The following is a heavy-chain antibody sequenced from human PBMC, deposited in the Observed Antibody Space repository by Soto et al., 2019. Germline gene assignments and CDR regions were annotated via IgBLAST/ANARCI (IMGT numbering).Heavy chain of an antibody. V-gene: IGHV1-69*01. D-gene: IGHD6-13*01. CDR3: ARDIHSSSIYHCYGMDV. CDR1: GGTFSSYA. CDR2: IIPIFGTA. Sequence: QVQLVQSGAEVKKPGSSVKVSCKASGGTFSSYAISWVRQAPGQGLEWMGGIIPIFGTANYAQKFQGRVTITADESTITAYMELSSLRSEDTAVYYCARDIHSSSIYHCYGMDVWGQGTTVTVSS. J-gene: IGHJ6*02.